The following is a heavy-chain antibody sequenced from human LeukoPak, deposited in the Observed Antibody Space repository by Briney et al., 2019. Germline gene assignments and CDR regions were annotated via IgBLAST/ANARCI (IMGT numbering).Heavy chain of an antibody. V-gene: IGHV4-4*07. CDR3: AGVNYLAPFDY. D-gene: IGHD2/OR15-2a*01. CDR1: GGSINSYY. J-gene: IGHJ4*02. CDR2: IYSSGST. Sequence: SKTLSLTCSVSGGSINSYYWSWIRQSAGKGLEWIGRIYSSGSTNYNPSLESRVTMSVDTSKNQFYLKLRSVTAADTAVYYCAGVNYLAPFDYWGQGTQVTVSS.